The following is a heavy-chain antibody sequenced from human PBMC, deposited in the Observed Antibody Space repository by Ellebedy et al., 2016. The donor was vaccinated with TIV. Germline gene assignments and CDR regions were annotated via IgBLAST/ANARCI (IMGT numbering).Heavy chain of an antibody. D-gene: IGHD6-19*01. Sequence: GESLKISCAASGFSFSNFWMTWVRQAPGKGLEWVANMNQDGSDKYYMDSVKGRFTISRDNAKNSLYLQMNSLRAEDTAVYYCARDHVSGWALAYWGQGTLVTVSS. CDR1: GFSFSNFW. J-gene: IGHJ4*02. V-gene: IGHV3-7*01. CDR2: MNQDGSDK. CDR3: ARDHVSGWALAY.